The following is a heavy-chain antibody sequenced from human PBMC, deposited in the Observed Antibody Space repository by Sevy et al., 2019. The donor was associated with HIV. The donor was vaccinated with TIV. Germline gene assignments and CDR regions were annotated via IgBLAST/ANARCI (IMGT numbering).Heavy chain of an antibody. J-gene: IGHJ4*02. CDR1: GDSISSSY. V-gene: IGHV4-4*07. CDR3: AREFFYDSSDYYTPAYYFDY. CDR2: IYISEST. D-gene: IGHD3-22*01. Sequence: SETLSLTCAVSGDSISSSYWSWIRQPAGKGLEWIGRIYISESTNYNPSLKSRVTTSLDTSKNQLSLRLSSVTAADTAVYYCAREFFYDSSDYYTPAYYFDYWGQGTLVTVSS.